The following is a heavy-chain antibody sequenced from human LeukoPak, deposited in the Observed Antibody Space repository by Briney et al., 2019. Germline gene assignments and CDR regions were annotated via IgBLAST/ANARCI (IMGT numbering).Heavy chain of an antibody. J-gene: IGHJ4*02. Sequence: SVKVSFKASGFTFTSSAVQWVRQARAQRLEWIGWIVVGSGNTNYAQKFQERVTITRDMSTSTAYTELSSLRSEDTAVYYCAADLAAAGTYDYWGQGTLVTVSS. CDR3: AADLAAAGTYDY. V-gene: IGHV1-58*01. CDR1: GFTFTSSA. CDR2: IVVGSGNT. D-gene: IGHD6-13*01.